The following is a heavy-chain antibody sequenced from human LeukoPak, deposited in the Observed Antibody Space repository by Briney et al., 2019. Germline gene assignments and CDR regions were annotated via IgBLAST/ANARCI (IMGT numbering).Heavy chain of an antibody. D-gene: IGHD6-13*01. CDR1: GFTFSSYG. Sequence: PGGSLRLSCAASGFTFSSYGMSWVRQAPGKGLEWVSAISGSGGSTYYADSVKGRFTISRDNSKNTLYPQMNSLRAEDTAVYYCAKDREPEGIAAAGTEFDYWGQGTLVTVPS. CDR3: AKDREPEGIAAAGTEFDY. J-gene: IGHJ4*02. V-gene: IGHV3-23*01. CDR2: ISGSGGST.